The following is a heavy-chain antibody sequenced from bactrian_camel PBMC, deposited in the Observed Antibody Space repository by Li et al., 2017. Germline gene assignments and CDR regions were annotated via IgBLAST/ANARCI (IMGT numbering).Heavy chain of an antibody. CDR2: TYTSSGEL. D-gene: IGHD3*01. J-gene: IGHJ4*01. CDR1: GYMFRSYC. Sequence: VQLVESGGGSVQAGGSLRLSCTVAGYMFRSYCVGWFRQAPGKEREGVAATYTSSGELYYADSVKDRFAISRDDTTRTFYLQMNNMKPGDTAMYYCEAARYCYSAHWPVGREVASGKGTQVTVS. V-gene: IGHV3S53*01.